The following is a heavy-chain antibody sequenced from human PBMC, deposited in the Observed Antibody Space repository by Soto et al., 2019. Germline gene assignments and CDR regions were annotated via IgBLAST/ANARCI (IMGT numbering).Heavy chain of an antibody. Sequence: GESLKISCKGSGYSFTSYWIGWVRQMPGKGLEWMGIIYPGDSDTRYSPSFQGQVTISADKSISTAYLQWSSLKASDTAMYYCARRLVVPAATAAFDIWGQGTMVTVSS. CDR3: ARRLVVPAATAAFDI. V-gene: IGHV5-51*01. CDR1: GYSFTSYW. J-gene: IGHJ3*02. D-gene: IGHD2-2*01. CDR2: IYPGDSDT.